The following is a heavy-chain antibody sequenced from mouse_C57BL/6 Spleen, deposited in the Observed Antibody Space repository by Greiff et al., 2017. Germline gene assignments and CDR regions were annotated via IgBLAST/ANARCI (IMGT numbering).Heavy chain of an antibody. CDR3: ALRYYDYDDYFDY. CDR1: GYTFTDYY. D-gene: IGHD2-4*01. Sequence: EVQLQQSGPELVKPGASVKISCKASGYTFTDYYMNWVKQSHGKSLEWIGDINPKNGGTSYNQKFKGKATLTVDKSSSTAYMELRSLTSEDSAFYYCALRYYDYDDYFDYWGQGTTLTVSS. V-gene: IGHV1-26*01. CDR2: INPKNGGT. J-gene: IGHJ2*01.